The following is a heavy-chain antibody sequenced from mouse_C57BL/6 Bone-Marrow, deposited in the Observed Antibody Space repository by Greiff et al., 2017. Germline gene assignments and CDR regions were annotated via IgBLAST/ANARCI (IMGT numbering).Heavy chain of an antibody. V-gene: IGHV2-3*01. CDR1: GFSFTSYG. J-gene: IGHJ4*01. Sequence: VMLVESGPGLVAPSQCLSITCTVSGFSFTSYGVSWVRQPPGKGLEWLGVIWGDGSTNYHSALISRPSISKDNSKRQCCLKMNQLQADDTATYYGAKPYDGSSRYSMDYWGQGTSVTVSS. CDR3: AKPYDGSSRYSMDY. CDR2: IWGDGST. D-gene: IGHD1-1*01.